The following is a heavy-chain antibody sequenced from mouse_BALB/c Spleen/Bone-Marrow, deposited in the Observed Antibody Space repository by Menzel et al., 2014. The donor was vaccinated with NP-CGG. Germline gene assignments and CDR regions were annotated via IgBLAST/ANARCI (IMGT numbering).Heavy chain of an antibody. Sequence: EVQGVESGPELVKPGTSVKMSCKASGYTFTSYVIHWVKQKPGQGLEWIGYINPFNDGTKYNEKFKDKATLTSDKSSNTAYMELSSLTSEDSAVYYCARTGNYYGSSFDYWGQGTTLTVSS. CDR2: INPFNDGT. J-gene: IGHJ2*01. CDR1: GYTFTSYV. V-gene: IGHV1-14*01. CDR3: ARTGNYYGSSFDY. D-gene: IGHD1-1*01.